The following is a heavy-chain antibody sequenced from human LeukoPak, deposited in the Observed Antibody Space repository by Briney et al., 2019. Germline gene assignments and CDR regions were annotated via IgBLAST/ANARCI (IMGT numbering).Heavy chain of an antibody. Sequence: SETLSLTCAVYGGSFSGYYWGWIRQPPGKGLEWIGEINHSGSTNYNPSLKSRVTISVDTSKNQFSLKLSSVTAADTAVYYCARFTYYYDSSGHYYYYYYMDVWGKGTTVTVYS. CDR1: GGSFSGYY. CDR2: INHSGST. CDR3: ARFTYYYDSSGHYYYYYYMDV. J-gene: IGHJ6*03. V-gene: IGHV4-34*01. D-gene: IGHD3-22*01.